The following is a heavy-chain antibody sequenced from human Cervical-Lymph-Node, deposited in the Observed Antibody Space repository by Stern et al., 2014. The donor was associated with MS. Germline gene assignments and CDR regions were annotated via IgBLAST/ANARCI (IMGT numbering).Heavy chain of an antibody. CDR3: ASGHRMLLGAF. D-gene: IGHD2-8*01. J-gene: IGHJ4*02. V-gene: IGHV4-61*02. Sequence: QVQLQESGPGLVKPSQTLSLTCTVSGGSITSCSYYWSWIRQPAGKGLEWIGLFYSSGSTAYNPSLKSRVTISVDPPKTQFSLKLPSVTAADTAVYYCASGHRMLLGAFWGQGSLVTVSS. CDR2: FYSSGST. CDR1: GGSITSCSYY.